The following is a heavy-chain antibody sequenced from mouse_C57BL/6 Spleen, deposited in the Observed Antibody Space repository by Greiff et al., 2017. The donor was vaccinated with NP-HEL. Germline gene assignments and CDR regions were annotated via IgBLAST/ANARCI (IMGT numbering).Heavy chain of an antibody. CDR1: GYAFSSSW. V-gene: IGHV1-82*01. D-gene: IGHD4-1*01. Sequence: VQLQQSGPELVKPGASVKISCKASGYAFSSSWMNWVKQRPGKGLEWIGRIYPGDGDTNYNGKFKGKATLTADKSSSTAYMQLSSLTSEDSAVYFCASQTGTYYAMDYWGQGTSVTVSS. CDR2: IYPGDGDT. CDR3: ASQTGTYYAMDY. J-gene: IGHJ4*01.